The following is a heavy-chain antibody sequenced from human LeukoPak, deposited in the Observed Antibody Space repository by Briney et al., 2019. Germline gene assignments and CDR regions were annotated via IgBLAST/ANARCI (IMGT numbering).Heavy chain of an antibody. CDR1: GYTFSNYN. CDR2: VNPSGDST. D-gene: IGHD2-2*01. V-gene: IGHV1-46*01. Sequence: ASVKVSCKASGYTFSNYNIHWLRQAPGQGLEWMGIVNPSGDSTNYAQNFQGRVTMTGDTSTSTVYMELSSLRSEDTAVYYCARGEFVAVGDAFDIWGQGTMVTVSS. CDR3: ARGEFVAVGDAFDI. J-gene: IGHJ3*02.